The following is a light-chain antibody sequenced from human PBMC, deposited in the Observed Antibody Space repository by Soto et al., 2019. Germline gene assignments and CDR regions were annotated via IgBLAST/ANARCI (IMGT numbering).Light chain of an antibody. CDR2: RNN. CDR1: TSNIGSNY. J-gene: IGLJ1*01. V-gene: IGLV1-47*01. CDR3: ATWDDSLNGFYV. Sequence: VLTQPPSASGTPGQGVTISCSGSTSNIGSNYVYWYQQLPGTAPKLLIHRNNQRPSGVPDRFSGSKSGTSASLAISGLRSDDEADYFCATWDDSLNGFYVFGTGTKVTV.